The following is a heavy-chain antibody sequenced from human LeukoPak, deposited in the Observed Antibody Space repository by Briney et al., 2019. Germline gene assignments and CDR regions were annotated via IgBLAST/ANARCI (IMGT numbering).Heavy chain of an antibody. Sequence: SETLSLTCTVSGGSISSHYWSWIRQPPGKGLEWIGYIYTSGSTIYNPSLKSRVTISLDTSKNQSSLKLSSVTAADTAVYFCVRHAGWNYPEYNWFDPWGQGTLVTVSS. CDR3: VRHAGWNYPEYNWFDP. CDR1: GGSISSHY. V-gene: IGHV4-4*09. D-gene: IGHD1-7*01. J-gene: IGHJ5*02. CDR2: IYTSGST.